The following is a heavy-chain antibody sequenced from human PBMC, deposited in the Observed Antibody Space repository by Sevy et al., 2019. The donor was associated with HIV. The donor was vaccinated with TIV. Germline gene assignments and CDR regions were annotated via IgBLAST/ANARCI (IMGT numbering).Heavy chain of an antibody. D-gene: IGHD4-4*01. J-gene: IGHJ6*02. CDR2: IRSKTDGGTT. Sequence: GGSLRLSCAASGFTFTYTWMNWVRQAPGKGLEWVGRIRSKTDGGTTDYAAPVKGRFTISRDDTKNTLFLQMNSLKTEDTAVYYCTTSTQVDYYGMDVWGQGTTVTVSS. V-gene: IGHV3-15*07. CDR3: TTSTQVDYYGMDV. CDR1: GFTFTYTW.